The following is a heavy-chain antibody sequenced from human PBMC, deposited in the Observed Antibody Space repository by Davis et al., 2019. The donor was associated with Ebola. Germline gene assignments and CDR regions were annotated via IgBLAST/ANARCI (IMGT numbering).Heavy chain of an antibody. CDR2: INTNTGNP. D-gene: IGHD2/OR15-2a*01. CDR3: ARNSYTWYFSGMDV. V-gene: IGHV7-4-1*02. J-gene: IGHJ6*04. Sequence: ASVKVSCKASGYTFTSYAMNWVRQAPGQGLEWMGWINTNTGNPTYAQGFTGRFVFSLDTSVSTAYLQISSLKAEDTAVYYCARNSYTWYFSGMDVWGKGTTVTVSS. CDR1: GYTFTSYA.